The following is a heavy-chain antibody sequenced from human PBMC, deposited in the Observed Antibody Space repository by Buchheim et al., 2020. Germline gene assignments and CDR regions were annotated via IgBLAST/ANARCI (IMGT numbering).Heavy chain of an antibody. CDR2: IWYDGSNK. V-gene: IGHV3-33*01. CDR1: GFTFSSYG. Sequence: QVQLVESGGGVVQPGRSLRLSCAASGFTFSSYGMHWVRQAPGKGLEWVAVIWYDGSNKYYADSVKGRFTISRDNSKNTLYLQMNSLRAEDTAVYYCARDHPIRYGIRGDYFDYWGQGTL. J-gene: IGHJ4*02. CDR3: ARDHPIRYGIRGDYFDY. D-gene: IGHD4-17*01.